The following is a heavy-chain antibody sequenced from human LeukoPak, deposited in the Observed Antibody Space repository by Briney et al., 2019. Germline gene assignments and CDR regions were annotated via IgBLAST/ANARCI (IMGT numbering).Heavy chain of an antibody. CDR2: IYSGGST. CDR1: GFTFDDCA. Sequence: GGSLRLSCAASGFTFDDCAMHWVRQAPGKGLEWVSVIYSGGSTYYADSVKGRFTISRDNSKNTLYLQMNSLRAEDTAVYYCARAAAGLLCFDYWGQGTLVTVSS. J-gene: IGHJ4*02. CDR3: ARAAAGLLCFDY. D-gene: IGHD6-13*01. V-gene: IGHV3-66*01.